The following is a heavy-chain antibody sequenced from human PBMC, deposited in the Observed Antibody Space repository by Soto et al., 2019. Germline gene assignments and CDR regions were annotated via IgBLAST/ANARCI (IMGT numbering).Heavy chain of an antibody. D-gene: IGHD3-22*01. CDR3: AREGPAYYDSSGYYFYFDY. J-gene: IGHJ4*02. CDR2: IIPIFGTA. Sequence: SVKVSCKASGGTFSSYAISWVRQAPGQGLEWMGGIIPIFGTANYAQKFQGRVTITADESTSTAYMELSSLRSEDTAVYYCAREGPAYYDSSGYYFYFDYWGQGTLVTVSS. V-gene: IGHV1-69*13. CDR1: GGTFSSYA.